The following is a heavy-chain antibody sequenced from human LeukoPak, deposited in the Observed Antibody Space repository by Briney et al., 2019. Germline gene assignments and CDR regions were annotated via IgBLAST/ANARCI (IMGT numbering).Heavy chain of an antibody. CDR1: GYTFTGYY. J-gene: IGHJ4*02. Sequence: ASVKVSCKASGYTFTGYYMHWVRQAPGQGLEWMGWINPNSGGTNYAQKLQGRVTMTRDTSISTAFMELSRLRSDDTATYYCARAGYCSSSSCYTPFDDWGQGTLVTVSS. CDR2: INPNSGGT. D-gene: IGHD2-2*02. V-gene: IGHV1-2*02. CDR3: ARAGYCSSSSCYTPFDD.